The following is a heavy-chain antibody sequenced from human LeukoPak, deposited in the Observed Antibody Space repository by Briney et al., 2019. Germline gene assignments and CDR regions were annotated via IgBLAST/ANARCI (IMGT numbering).Heavy chain of an antibody. CDR2: IYYSGST. J-gene: IGHJ4*02. V-gene: IGHV4-30-4*08. D-gene: IGHD6-19*01. CDR3: ARAPIAVAGTVFDY. CDR1: GGSISSGGYY. Sequence: SETLSLTCAVSGGSISSGGYYWSWIRQPPGKGLEWIGYIYYSGSTYYNPSLKSRVTISVDTSKNQFSLKLSSVTAADTAVYYCARAPIAVAGTVFDYWGQATLVTVSS.